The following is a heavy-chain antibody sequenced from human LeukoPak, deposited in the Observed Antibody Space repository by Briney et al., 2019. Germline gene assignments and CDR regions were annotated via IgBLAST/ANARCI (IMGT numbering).Heavy chain of an antibody. V-gene: IGHV3-23*01. Sequence: PGGSLRLSCAASGFTFSSYAMSWVRQAPGKGLEGVSAISGSGGSKYYADSVKGRFTISRDNSKNTLYLQMNSLRAEDTAVYYCAKDVGYCSSTSCYSDPWGQGTLVTVSS. CDR2: ISGSGGSK. CDR1: GFTFSSYA. D-gene: IGHD2-2*02. CDR3: AKDVGYCSSTSCYSDP. J-gene: IGHJ5*02.